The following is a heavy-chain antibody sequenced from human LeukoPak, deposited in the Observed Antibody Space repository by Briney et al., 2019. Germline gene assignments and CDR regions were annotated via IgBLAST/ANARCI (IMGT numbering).Heavy chain of an antibody. D-gene: IGHD6-19*01. Sequence: SETLSLTCTVSGGSISSYYWSWIRQPAGKGLEWIGRIYTSGSTNYNPSLKSRVTMSVDTSKNQFSLELSSVTAADTAVYYCARVSGSEWLVVGANDAFDIWGQGTMVTVSS. J-gene: IGHJ3*02. CDR1: GGSISSYY. CDR2: IYTSGST. V-gene: IGHV4-4*07. CDR3: ARVSGSEWLVVGANDAFDI.